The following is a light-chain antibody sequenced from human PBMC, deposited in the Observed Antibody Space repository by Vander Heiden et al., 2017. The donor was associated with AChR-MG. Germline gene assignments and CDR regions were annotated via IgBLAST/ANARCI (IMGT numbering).Light chain of an antibody. CDR1: NSNIEINN. J-gene: IGLJ2*01. CDR3: AVWDDSLHAVV. CDR2: SND. V-gene: IGLV1-44*01. Sequence: QSVLTQPPSASGTPGQRVTVSCSGSNSNIEINNVNWYQHLPGTAPKLVIYSNDQRPSGVPDRFSGSKSGTSASLAISGLHSEDEAEYYCAVWDDSLHAVVIGGGTKVTVL.